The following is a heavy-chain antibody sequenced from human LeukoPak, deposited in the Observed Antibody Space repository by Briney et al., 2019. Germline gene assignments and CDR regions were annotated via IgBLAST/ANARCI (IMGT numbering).Heavy chain of an antibody. Sequence: PGGSLRLSCAASGFTFSSYSMNWVRQAPGKGLEWVSSISSSRSYINYADSVKGRFTTSRDNAKNSLYLQMNSLRAEDTAVYYCANGPYYDFWSGYSYYFDYWGQGTLVTVSS. D-gene: IGHD3-3*01. V-gene: IGHV3-21*04. J-gene: IGHJ4*02. CDR1: GFTFSSYS. CDR2: ISSSRSYI. CDR3: ANGPYYDFWSGYSYYFDY.